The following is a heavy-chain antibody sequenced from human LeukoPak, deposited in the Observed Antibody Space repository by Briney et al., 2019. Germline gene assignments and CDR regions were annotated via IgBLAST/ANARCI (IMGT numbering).Heavy chain of an antibody. D-gene: IGHD2-15*01. CDR1: GFTFTNFA. Sequence: GGSLRLSCAASGFTFTNFAMNWVRQAPGKGLEWVSSIGSSSSYIYYADSVKGRFTISRDNAKNSLYLQMNSLRAEDTAVYYCARLVVAATREPDDYWGQGTLVTVSS. CDR2: IGSSSSYI. J-gene: IGHJ4*02. V-gene: IGHV3-21*01. CDR3: ARLVVAATREPDDY.